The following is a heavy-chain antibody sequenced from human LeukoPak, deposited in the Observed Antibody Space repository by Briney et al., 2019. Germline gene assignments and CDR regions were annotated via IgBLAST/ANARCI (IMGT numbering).Heavy chain of an antibody. Sequence: GGSLRLSCVVSGFNLSNYWMSWVRQAPGKGLAWVANIKQDGSEKYYVDSVTGRFTIPRDNAKNSLFLQMDSLRVEDTAVYYCVRWATSFDLWGQGTLVTVSS. CDR2: IKQDGSEK. J-gene: IGHJ4*02. V-gene: IGHV3-7*01. D-gene: IGHD3-3*01. CDR1: GFNLSNYW. CDR3: VRWATSFDL.